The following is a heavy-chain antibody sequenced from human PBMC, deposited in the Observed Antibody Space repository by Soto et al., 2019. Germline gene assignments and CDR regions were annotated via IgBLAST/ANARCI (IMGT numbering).Heavy chain of an antibody. V-gene: IGHV5-51*01. D-gene: IGHD2-15*01. CDR1: GYGFSIHC. J-gene: IGHJ3*02. CDR2: IYPGNSNT. CDR3: VSDSHCDGGNCPMGGFDM. Sequence: GESLKISCNGSGYGFSIHCVALLLQMPGKGLEWVGIIYPGNSNTMYSPSFQGQVTISADTALSTTYLQWDTLKPSDTAIYFCVSDSHCDGGNCPMGGFDMWGQGTMVTVSS.